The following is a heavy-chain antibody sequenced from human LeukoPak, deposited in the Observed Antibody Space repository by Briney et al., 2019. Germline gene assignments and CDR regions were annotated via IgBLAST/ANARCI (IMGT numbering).Heavy chain of an antibody. CDR3: ARGYYYDSSGYSYYFDY. CDR2: ISWDGGST. V-gene: IGHV3-43*01. CDR1: GLTFDDYT. D-gene: IGHD3-22*01. Sequence: PGGSLRLSCAASGLTFDDYTMHWVRQAPGKGLEWISLISWDGGSTYYADSVKGRFTISRDNSKNMLYLQMNSLRAEDTAVYYCARGYYYDSSGYSYYFDYWGQGTLVTVSS. J-gene: IGHJ4*02.